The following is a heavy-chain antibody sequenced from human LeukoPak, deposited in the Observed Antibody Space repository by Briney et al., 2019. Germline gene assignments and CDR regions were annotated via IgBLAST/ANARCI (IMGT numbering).Heavy chain of an antibody. CDR2: ISGSGGST. Sequence: GGSLRLSCAASGFTFSSYAMSWVRQAPGKGLEWVSAISGSGGSTYYADSVKGRFTISRDNSKNTLYLQMNSLRAEDTAVYYCARGRLTWIQLWLNYWGQGTLVTVSS. D-gene: IGHD5-18*01. J-gene: IGHJ4*02. CDR1: GFTFSSYA. CDR3: ARGRLTWIQLWLNY. V-gene: IGHV3-23*01.